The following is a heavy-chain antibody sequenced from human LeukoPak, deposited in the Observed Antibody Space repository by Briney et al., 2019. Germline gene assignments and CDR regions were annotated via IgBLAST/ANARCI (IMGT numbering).Heavy chain of an antibody. V-gene: IGHV5-51*01. CDR3: ARHKTSSYYDFWSGYLFDY. J-gene: IGHJ4*02. D-gene: IGHD3-3*01. CDR1: GYSFTSHW. CDR2: IYPGDSDT. Sequence: GESLKISCKGSGYSFTSHWIGWVRQMPGKGLEWMGIIYPGDSDTRYSPSFQGQVTISADKSISTAYLQWSSLKASDTAMYYCARHKTSSYYDFWSGYLFDYWGQGTLVTVSS.